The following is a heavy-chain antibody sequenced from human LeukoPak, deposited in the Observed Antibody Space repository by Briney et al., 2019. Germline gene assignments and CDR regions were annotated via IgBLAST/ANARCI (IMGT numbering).Heavy chain of an antibody. Sequence: APVKVSCKASGYTFTSCDINWVRQATGHGLEWMGWMNHKSGNTGYGQSFQGRITMTRDISIGTAYMELSNLTSEDTAIYYCTRGSSGRRDNWGQGTLVTVTA. CDR1: GYTFTSCD. J-gene: IGHJ4*02. V-gene: IGHV1-8*01. CDR2: MNHKSGNT. CDR3: TRGSSGRRDN. D-gene: IGHD6-19*01.